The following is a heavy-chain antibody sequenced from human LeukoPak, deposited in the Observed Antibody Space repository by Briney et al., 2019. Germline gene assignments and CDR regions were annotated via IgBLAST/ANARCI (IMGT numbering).Heavy chain of an antibody. V-gene: IGHV4-31*03. CDR1: GGSISSGAYY. Sequence: KPSETLSLTCTVSGGSISSGAYYWSWIRQHPGKGLEWLGYIYYSGTTHYNPSLKSRVTMSVDTSKNQFSLKLSSVTAADTAVYYCARVLRGTEYYLDNWGQGTLVTVSS. J-gene: IGHJ4*02. CDR2: IYYSGTT. D-gene: IGHD3-16*01. CDR3: ARVLRGTEYYLDN.